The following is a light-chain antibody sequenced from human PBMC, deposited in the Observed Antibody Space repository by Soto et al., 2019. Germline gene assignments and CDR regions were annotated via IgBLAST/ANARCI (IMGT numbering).Light chain of an antibody. V-gene: IGKV1-8*01. CDR3: QQYYSYPRT. Sequence: ALRMTQSPSSLSASTGDRVTITCRASQGLSSNLAWYQQKPGRAPNLLIYGASTLQSGVPSRFNGSGSGTDFTLTIGCLQSEDFATYYCQQYYSYPRTFGHGTRVEIK. J-gene: IGKJ1*01. CDR2: GAS. CDR1: QGLSSN.